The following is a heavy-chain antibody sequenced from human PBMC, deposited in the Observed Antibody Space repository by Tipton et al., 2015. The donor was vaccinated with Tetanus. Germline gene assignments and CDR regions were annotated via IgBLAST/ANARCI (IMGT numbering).Heavy chain of an antibody. V-gene: IGHV1-8*02. J-gene: IGHJ6*02. CDR2: LNPKSGSA. D-gene: IGHD2-2*01. CDR3: ASGCSIRHGLDV. Sequence: QSGAEVKKPGASVKVSCKASGYTFTSYGLNWVRKAAGRGFEWMGWLNPKSGSAAYAPRFQGRVTMTTNTSITTAFMEVASLTYEDAAVYYCASGCSIRHGLDVWGHGTSVTVSS. CDR1: GYTFTSYG.